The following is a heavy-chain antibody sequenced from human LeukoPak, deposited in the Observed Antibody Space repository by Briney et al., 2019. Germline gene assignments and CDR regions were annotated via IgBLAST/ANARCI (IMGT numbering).Heavy chain of an antibody. CDR3: ARGITIFGVVTPRPGYMDV. V-gene: IGHV4-39*01. CDR2: IYYSGST. D-gene: IGHD3-3*01. Sequence: KPSETLSLTCTVSGGSISSSSYYWGWIRQPPGKGLEWIGSIYYSGSTYYNPSLKSRVTISVDTSKNQFSLKLSSVTAADTAVYYCARGITIFGVVTPRPGYMDVWGKGTTVTVSS. J-gene: IGHJ6*03. CDR1: GGSISSSSYY.